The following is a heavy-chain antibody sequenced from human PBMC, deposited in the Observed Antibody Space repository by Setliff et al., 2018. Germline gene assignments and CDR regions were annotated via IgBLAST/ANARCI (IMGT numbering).Heavy chain of an antibody. CDR1: GDSISSRSHY. Sequence: PSETLSLTCTVSGDSISSRSHYWGWIRQPPGKGLEWIGNIYYSGTTDYNPSLKSRVTISVDTSKNQLSLKLSSVTAADTAVYYCAKVPITKVYFYMDVWGKGTTVTVSS. CDR2: IYYSGTT. D-gene: IGHD3-10*01. V-gene: IGHV4-39*07. CDR3: AKVPITKVYFYMDV. J-gene: IGHJ6*03.